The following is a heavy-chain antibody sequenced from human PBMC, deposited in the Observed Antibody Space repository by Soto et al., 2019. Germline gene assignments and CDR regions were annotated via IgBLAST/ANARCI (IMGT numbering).Heavy chain of an antibody. J-gene: IGHJ4*02. CDR2: IYPGDHET. V-gene: IGHV5-51*01. CDR1: GYTFSNFW. D-gene: IGHD6-13*01. Sequence: GESLKISCSCSGYTFSNFWIAWVRHLPGKGLEWMGIIYPGDHETRYSPSFHGKVTISADKSINTAYLQWSSLEASDSAFYYCARSPRSSPYFDYWGQGALVTVYS. CDR3: ARSPRSSPYFDY.